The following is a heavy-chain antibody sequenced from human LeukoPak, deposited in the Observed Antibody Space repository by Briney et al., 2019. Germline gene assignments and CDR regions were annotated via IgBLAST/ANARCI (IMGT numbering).Heavy chain of an antibody. Sequence: PGGSLRLSCAASGFTFSSYWMSWVRQAPGKGLEWVANIKQDGSEKYYVDSVKGRFTISRDNAKNSLYLQMNSLRAEDTAVYYCARGPAVAAPLGDLADYWGQGTLVTVSS. J-gene: IGHJ4*02. CDR3: ARGPAVAAPLGDLADY. V-gene: IGHV3-7*01. CDR1: GFTFSSYW. D-gene: IGHD6-19*01. CDR2: IKQDGSEK.